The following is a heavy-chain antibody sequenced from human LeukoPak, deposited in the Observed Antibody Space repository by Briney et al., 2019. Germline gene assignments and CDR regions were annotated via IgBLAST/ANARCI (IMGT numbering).Heavy chain of an antibody. V-gene: IGHV4-38-2*02. J-gene: IGHJ4*02. CDR2: IHHSGNT. Sequence: PSETLSLTCTVSGYSITSDYYWGWIRQPPGKGLVWIGSIHHSGNTYHDPSLKSRVTISADTSKNHFSLKLTSVTAADTAVYYCARVTSHYYLSGSYYTFDHWGQGTLVTVSS. D-gene: IGHD3-10*01. CDR1: GYSITSDYY. CDR3: ARVTSHYYLSGSYYTFDH.